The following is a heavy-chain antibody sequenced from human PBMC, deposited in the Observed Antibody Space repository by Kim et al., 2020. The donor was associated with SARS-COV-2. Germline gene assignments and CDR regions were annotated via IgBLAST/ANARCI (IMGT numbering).Heavy chain of an antibody. D-gene: IGHD2-21*01. Sequence: GGSLRLSCAASGFTFRSFSMNWVRRAPGKGLEWISYISSRSTTTYYAASVQGRFTVSRDNAQNALFLQMNSLRDDDTGVYYCARDPPPYSPNGLHYNYYDPWGQGTLVTVSS. CDR1: GFTFRSFS. J-gene: IGHJ5*02. CDR2: ISSRSTTT. CDR3: ARDPPPYSPNGLHYNYYDP. V-gene: IGHV3-48*02.